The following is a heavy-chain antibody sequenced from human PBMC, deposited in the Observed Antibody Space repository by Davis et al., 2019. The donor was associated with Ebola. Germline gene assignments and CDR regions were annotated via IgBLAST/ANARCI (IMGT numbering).Heavy chain of an antibody. J-gene: IGHJ3*02. CDR1: GFTFSNAW. CDR2: IKSKTDGGTT. Sequence: PGGSLRLSCAASGFTFSNAWMSWVRQAPGKGLEWVGRIKSKTDGGTTDYAAPVKGRFTISRDDSKNTLYLQMNSLKTEDTAVYYCTTDLGSGYPLAARLRQLIIAFGIWGQGTMVTVSS. D-gene: IGHD3-3*01. V-gene: IGHV3-15*01. CDR3: TTDLGSGYPLAARLRQLIIAFGI.